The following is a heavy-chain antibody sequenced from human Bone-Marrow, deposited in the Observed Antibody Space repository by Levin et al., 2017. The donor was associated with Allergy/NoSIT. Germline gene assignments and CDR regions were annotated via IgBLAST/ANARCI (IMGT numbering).Heavy chain of an antibody. CDR2: MSYDGTKK. D-gene: IGHD3/OR15-3a*01. J-gene: IGHJ6*02. CDR3: EKDRIFGQFITYGMDA. CDR1: GFTLSTYG. V-gene: IGHV3-30*18. Sequence: GGSLRLSCAASGFTLSTYGMHWVRQAPGRGLEWVAVMSYDGTKKYYADSVKGRFTISRDNSNNTLYLRMNSLRPEDTALYYCEKDRIFGQFITYGMDAWGQGTTVTVSS.